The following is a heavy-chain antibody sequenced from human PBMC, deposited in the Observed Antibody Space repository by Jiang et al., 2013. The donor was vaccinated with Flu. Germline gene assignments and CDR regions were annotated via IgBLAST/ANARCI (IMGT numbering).Heavy chain of an antibody. D-gene: IGHD3-10*01. Sequence: PGLVKPSQTLSLTCAISGESVSTNTAAWNWIRQSPSRGIEWLGRTYYRSKWRNDYALSVKSRMTINSDTSKNQFSLQLNSVIPEDTAVYYCAGSGVEQQVHDAFDIWGQGTMVTVSS. CDR2: TYYRSKWRN. J-gene: IGHJ3*02. CDR1: GESVSTNTAA. CDR3: AGSGVEQQVHDAFDI. V-gene: IGHV6-1*01.